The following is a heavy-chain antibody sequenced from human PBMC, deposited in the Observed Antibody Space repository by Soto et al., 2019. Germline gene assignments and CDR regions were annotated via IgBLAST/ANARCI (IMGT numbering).Heavy chain of an antibody. Sequence: GYSLKISCKGSGYSFVIYWIGWVRQMPGKGLEWMGIIYPGDSDTRYSPSFQGQVTISADKSITTVYLQWSSLKASDTAMYYCARTDGYEIEYWGQGTLVTVSS. CDR3: ARTDGYEIEY. CDR1: GYSFVIYW. J-gene: IGHJ4*02. D-gene: IGHD5-12*01. V-gene: IGHV5-51*01. CDR2: IYPGDSDT.